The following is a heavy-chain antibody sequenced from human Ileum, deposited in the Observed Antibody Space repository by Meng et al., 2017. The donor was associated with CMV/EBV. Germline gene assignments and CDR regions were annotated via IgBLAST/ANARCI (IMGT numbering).Heavy chain of an antibody. J-gene: IGHJ6*02. CDR3: ARDKLHDSYGDYYYGMDV. V-gene: IGHV5-51*04. CDR1: GYSFTSYW. CDR2: IYPGDSDT. Sequence: GESLKISCKGSGYSFTSYWIGWVRQMPGKGLEWMGIIYPGDSDTRYSPSFQGQVTISADKPISTAYLQWSSLKASDTAMYYCARDKLHDSYGDYYYGMDVWGQGTTVTVSS. D-gene: IGHD4-17*01.